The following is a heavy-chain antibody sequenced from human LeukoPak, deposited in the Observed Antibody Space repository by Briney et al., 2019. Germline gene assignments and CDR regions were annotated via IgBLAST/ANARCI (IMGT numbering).Heavy chain of an antibody. CDR1: GYTFPNYG. CDR2: ISAYNGNT. D-gene: IGHD3-10*01. CDR3: ARDLGDTYGSVGDFDY. V-gene: IGHV1-18*01. Sequence: ASVTVSCKASGYTFPNYGITWVRQTPGQGLEWMGWISAYNGNTNYAQNLQGRVTMTTDTSTTTAYMELRSLRSDDTAVYYCARDLGDTYGSVGDFDYWGQGTLVTVSS. J-gene: IGHJ4*02.